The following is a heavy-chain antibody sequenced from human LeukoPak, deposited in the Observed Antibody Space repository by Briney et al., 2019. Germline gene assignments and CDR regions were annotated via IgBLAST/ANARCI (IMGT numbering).Heavy chain of an antibody. CDR1: GFTVSNNY. Sequence: PGGSLRLSCAASGFTVSNNYMSWVRQAPGKGLEWVSIIYSGGGAYYADSVKGRFTISRDDSKNTLYLQMNSLRAEDTAVYFCARGASGGCWGQGTLVTVSS. V-gene: IGHV3-66*01. CDR2: IYSGGGA. J-gene: IGHJ4*02. D-gene: IGHD6-25*01. CDR3: ARGASGGC.